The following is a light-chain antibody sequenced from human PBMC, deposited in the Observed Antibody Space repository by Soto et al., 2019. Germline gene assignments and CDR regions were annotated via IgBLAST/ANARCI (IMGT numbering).Light chain of an antibody. J-gene: IGKJ2*01. Sequence: EIVLTQSPATLSLSPGERATLSCRASQSVSSYLAWYQQKLGQAPRLLIYDASNRATGIPARFSGSGSGTDFTRTISSLEPEDFAVYYCQQRSNWYTFGQGTKLEIK. CDR1: QSVSSY. CDR2: DAS. CDR3: QQRSNWYT. V-gene: IGKV3-11*01.